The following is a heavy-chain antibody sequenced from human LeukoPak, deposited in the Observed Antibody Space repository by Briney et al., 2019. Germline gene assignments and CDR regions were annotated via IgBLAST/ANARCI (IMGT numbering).Heavy chain of an antibody. J-gene: IGHJ3*02. CDR3: ASDSSGSRDAFDI. V-gene: IGHV1-69*06. Sequence: ASVKVSCKASGGTFSSYAISWVRQAPGQGLEWMGGIIPIFGTANYAQKFQGRVTITADKSTSTAYMELSSLRSEDTAVYYCASDSSGSRDAFDIWGQGTMVTVSS. CDR2: IIPIFGTA. CDR1: GGTFSSYA. D-gene: IGHD3-22*01.